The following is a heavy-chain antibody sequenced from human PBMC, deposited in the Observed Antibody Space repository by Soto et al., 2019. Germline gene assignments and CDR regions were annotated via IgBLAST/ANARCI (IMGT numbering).Heavy chain of an antibody. Sequence: QVQLVQSGAEVKKPGSSVKVSCKASGGTFSSYAISWVRQAPGQGLEWMGGIIPIFGTANYAQKFQGRVTITADESTSTAYMELSSLRSEDTAVYSCARDLNGGNPFVFDYWGQGTLVTVSS. CDR3: ARDLNGGNPFVFDY. V-gene: IGHV1-69*01. CDR1: GGTFSSYA. D-gene: IGHD1-1*01. CDR2: IIPIFGTA. J-gene: IGHJ4*02.